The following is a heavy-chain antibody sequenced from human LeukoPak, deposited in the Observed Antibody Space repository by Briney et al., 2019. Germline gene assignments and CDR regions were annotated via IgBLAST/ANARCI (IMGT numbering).Heavy chain of an antibody. J-gene: IGHJ3*02. V-gene: IGHV3-48*01. Sequence: PGGSLRLSCAASGSTFTIFGLNWVRQAPGKGPEWVSYIDARSGITYYADSVQGRFTISRDNAKESVFLQMNSLRADDTAVYYCARTYDFGRGPPGDAFDNWGPGTLVIVSS. CDR3: ARTYDFGRGPPGDAFDN. CDR2: IDARSGIT. D-gene: IGHD3-3*01. CDR1: GSTFTIFG.